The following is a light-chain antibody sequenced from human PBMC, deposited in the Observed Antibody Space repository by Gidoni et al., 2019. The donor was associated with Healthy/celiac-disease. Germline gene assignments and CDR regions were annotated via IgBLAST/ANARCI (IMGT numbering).Light chain of an antibody. Sequence: DIQMTQSPSSLSASVGDRVTITCRASQSISSSINWYQQKPGKAPKLLIYAASSLQSGVPSRCSGSGSGTDFTLTISSLQPEDFASYCCQQSDSTPMYTFGQXTKLEIK. V-gene: IGKV1-39*01. CDR1: QSISSS. J-gene: IGKJ2*01. CDR2: AAS. CDR3: QQSDSTPMYT.